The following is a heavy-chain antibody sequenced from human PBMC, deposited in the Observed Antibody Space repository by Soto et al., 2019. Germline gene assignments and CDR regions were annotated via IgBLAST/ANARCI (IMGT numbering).Heavy chain of an antibody. CDR3: ARGRGSTGYLGREHYFDY. CDR2: IDIGGNT. J-gene: IGHJ4*02. V-gene: IGHV3-66*01. D-gene: IGHD2-2*01. CDR1: GFSVPDNY. Sequence: EVPVVESGGDLVQPGGSLRLSCAASGFSVPDNYMNWVRQAPGKGLEWVSIIDIGGNTYYADSVKDRFTISRDNSXXTXQLHMDSLRAEDTAVYYCARGRGSTGYLGREHYFDYWGQGTLVTVSP.